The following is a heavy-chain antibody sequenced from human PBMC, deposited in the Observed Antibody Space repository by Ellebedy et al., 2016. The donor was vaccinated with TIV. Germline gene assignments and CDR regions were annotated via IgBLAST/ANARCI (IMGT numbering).Heavy chain of an antibody. D-gene: IGHD2/OR15-2a*01. CDR3: ARERIEGGVPYGMDV. Sequence: GESLKISCAASGFSFSRNDMHWVRQVSGKGLEWVSVIGTAGDTYYGGSVKGRFTVSRENAKNSFYLQMNNLRAGDTAVYYCARERIEGGVPYGMDVWGQGTTVTVSS. CDR2: IGTAGDT. CDR1: GFSFSRND. J-gene: IGHJ6*02. V-gene: IGHV3-13*04.